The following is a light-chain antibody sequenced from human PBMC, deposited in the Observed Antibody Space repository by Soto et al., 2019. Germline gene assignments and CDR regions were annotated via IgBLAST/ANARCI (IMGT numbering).Light chain of an antibody. J-gene: IGLJ1*01. CDR3: ISYTDRQSYL. V-gene: IGLV2-14*03. CDR2: AVS. CDR1: SSDIGSYDH. Sequence: QSVLTQPASVSGSPGQSITISCSGTSSDIGSYDHVAWYQQFPGKSPKLIIYAVSDRPSGVSDRFSGSKSGISASLTISGLQTEDEADYYCISYTDRQSYLFGTGTRSPS.